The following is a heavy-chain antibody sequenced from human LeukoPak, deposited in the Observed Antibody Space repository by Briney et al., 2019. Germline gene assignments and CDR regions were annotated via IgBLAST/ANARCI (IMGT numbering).Heavy chain of an antibody. Sequence: GESMNISCKGSGYSFTNYWIGWVRQMPGKGLEWMGIIYPGDSDTRYSPSFQGQVTISADKSISTAYLQWSSLKASDTAMYYCARLRPQDAFDIWGQGTMVTVSS. CDR1: GYSFTNYW. V-gene: IGHV5-51*01. CDR3: ARLRPQDAFDI. CDR2: IYPGDSDT. J-gene: IGHJ3*02.